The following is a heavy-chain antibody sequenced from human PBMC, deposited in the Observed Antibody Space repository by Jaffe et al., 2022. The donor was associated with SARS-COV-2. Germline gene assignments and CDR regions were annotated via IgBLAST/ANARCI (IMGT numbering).Heavy chain of an antibody. J-gene: IGHJ4*02. V-gene: IGHV5-51*01. CDR3: ASRGVGGSYFRSFDY. D-gene: IGHD1-26*01. Sequence: EVQLVQSGAEVKKPGESLKISCKGSGYSFTNYWIAWVRQMPGKGLEWMGIVYPGDSDTRYSPSFQGQVTISADKSISTAYLQWSSLRASDTAMYYCASRGVGGSYFRSFDYWGQGTLVTVSS. CDR2: VYPGDSDT. CDR1: GYSFTNYW.